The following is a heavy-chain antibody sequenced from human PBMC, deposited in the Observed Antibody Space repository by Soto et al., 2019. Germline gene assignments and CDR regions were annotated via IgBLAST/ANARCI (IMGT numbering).Heavy chain of an antibody. V-gene: IGHV3-15*07. D-gene: IGHD2-8*01. CDR2: IKSKKDGGAT. CDR3: TTDAQWGI. CDR1: GLTFINAW. J-gene: IGHJ3*02. Sequence: VGSLRLSCAASGLTFINAWMNWVRQAPGKGLEWVGRIKSKKDGGATEYSATVKDRFTISRDDSKDTLYLQMNSLKTEDTAVYYCTTDAQWGIWGQGTMVTVSS.